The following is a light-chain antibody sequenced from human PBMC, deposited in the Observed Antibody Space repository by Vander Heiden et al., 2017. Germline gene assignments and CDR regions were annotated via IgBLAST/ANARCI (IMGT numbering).Light chain of an antibody. CDR2: LGS. CDR3: RQALQTPYT. V-gene: IGKV2-28*01. Sequence: DIVMTQSPLSLPVTPGEPASISCRSSQSLLHINGYTFLDWYLQKPGQSPQLLIYLGSYRASGVPDRFSGSGSGTDFTLKISRVEAEDVGVYYCRQALQTPYTFGQGTKMEIK. CDR1: QSLLHINGYTF. J-gene: IGKJ2*01.